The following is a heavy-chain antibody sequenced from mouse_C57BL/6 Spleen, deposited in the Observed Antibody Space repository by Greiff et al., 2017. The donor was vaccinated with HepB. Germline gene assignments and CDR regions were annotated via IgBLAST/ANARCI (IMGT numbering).Heavy chain of an antibody. CDR2: INPNNGGT. J-gene: IGHJ2*01. Sequence: VQLQQSGPELVKPGASVKISCKASGYTFTDYYMNWVKQSHGKSLEWIGDINPNNGGTSYNQKFKGKATLTVDKSSSTAYMELRSLTSEDSADYYCARSLYGSRGFDYWGQGTTLTVSS. CDR3: ARSLYGSRGFDY. V-gene: IGHV1-26*01. CDR1: GYTFTDYY. D-gene: IGHD1-1*01.